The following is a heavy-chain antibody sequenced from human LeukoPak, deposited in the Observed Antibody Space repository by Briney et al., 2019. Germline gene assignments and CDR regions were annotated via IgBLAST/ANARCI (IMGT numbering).Heavy chain of an antibody. D-gene: IGHD4-17*01. V-gene: IGHV3-66*03. CDR3: ARDRAVTQGWVEFDP. J-gene: IGHJ5*02. CDR2: IRDSGET. CDR1: GSSFSNYN. Sequence: GGSLRLSCAAPGSSFSNYNMSWVRQAPGKGLEWVSLIRDSGETFYADSVRGRFTISRDNSKNTMYLQMNRLRVEDTAVYFCARDRAVTQGWVEFDPWGQGTLVTVSS.